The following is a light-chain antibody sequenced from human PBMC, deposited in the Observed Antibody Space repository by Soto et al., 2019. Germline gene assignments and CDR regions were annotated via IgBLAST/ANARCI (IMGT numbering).Light chain of an antibody. CDR2: ASS. V-gene: IGLV2-14*01. CDR1: SSDVGSYNY. CDR3: SSYTSGSTLYV. J-gene: IGLJ1*01. Sequence: QSVLTRPASVSGFPGQSITISCTGTSSDVGSYNYVSWYQQHPGKAPRLMIYASSNRPSGVSHRFSGSRSGNTASLTISGLQAEDEADYFCSSYTSGSTLYVFGSGTKV.